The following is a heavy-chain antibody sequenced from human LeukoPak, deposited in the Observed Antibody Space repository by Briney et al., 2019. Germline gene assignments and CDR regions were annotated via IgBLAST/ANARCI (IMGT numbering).Heavy chain of an antibody. CDR1: GGSIGGYY. J-gene: IGHJ3*02. CDR2: IFYSGST. D-gene: IGHD6-25*01. V-gene: IGHV4-59*01. Sequence: TSETLSLTCTVSGGSIGGYYWSWIRQPPGRGLEWIGYIFYSGSTNYNPSLKSRVTISVDTSKNQFSLKLSSVTAADTAVYYCARVLARGSEPVESAFDIWGQGTMVTVSS. CDR3: ARVLARGSEPVESAFDI.